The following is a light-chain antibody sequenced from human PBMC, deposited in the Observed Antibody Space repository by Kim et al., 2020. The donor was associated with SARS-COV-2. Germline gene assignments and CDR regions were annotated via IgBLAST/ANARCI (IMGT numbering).Light chain of an antibody. Sequence: GQSITISLSKCSSSIERKGLNWFQLVPRTAPQLLIHSFNQRPSGIPVRFSGSKSDTSASLTISGLQAEDEADYYCGTWNDSLNGWVFGGGTQLTVL. CDR1: SSSIERKG. CDR2: SFN. V-gene: IGLV1-44*01. J-gene: IGLJ3*02. CDR3: GTWNDSLNGWV.